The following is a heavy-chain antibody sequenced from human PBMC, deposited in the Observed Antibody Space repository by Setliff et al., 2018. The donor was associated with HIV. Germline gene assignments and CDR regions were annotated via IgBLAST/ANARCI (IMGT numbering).Heavy chain of an antibody. Sequence: ASVKVSCKASGYTFTDYYIHWVRQAPGQGLEWMGWIYPNTGGTNYAQKFQGRVTMTRDTSISTAYMELTSLTSDDTAVYYCARDQGEVTRACWHWGQGTLGTVSS. D-gene: IGHD2-21*02. V-gene: IGHV1-2*02. J-gene: IGHJ1*01. CDR2: IYPNTGGT. CDR3: ARDQGEVTRACWH. CDR1: GYTFTDYY.